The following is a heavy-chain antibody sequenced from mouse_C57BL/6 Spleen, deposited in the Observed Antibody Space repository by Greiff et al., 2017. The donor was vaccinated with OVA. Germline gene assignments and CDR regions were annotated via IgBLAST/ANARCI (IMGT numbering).Heavy chain of an antibody. CDR2: ISYDGSN. Sequence: ESGPGLVKPSQSLSLTCSVTGYSITSGYYWNWIRQFPGNKLEWMGYISYDGSNNYNPSLKNRISITRDTSKNQFFLKLNSVTTEDTATYYCAREGGYGEDYFDYWGQGTTLTVSS. CDR1: GYSITSGYY. D-gene: IGHD3-2*02. J-gene: IGHJ2*01. V-gene: IGHV3-6*01. CDR3: AREGGYGEDYFDY.